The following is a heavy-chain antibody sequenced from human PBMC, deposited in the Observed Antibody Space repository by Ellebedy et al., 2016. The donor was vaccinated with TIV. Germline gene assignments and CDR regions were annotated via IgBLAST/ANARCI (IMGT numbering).Heavy chain of an antibody. CDR2: INGSGGST. Sequence: GESLKISCAASVLTFSSYAMSWVRQAPGKGLEWVSTINGSGGSTFYADSVKGRFTISRDNSKNTLYLQMNSLRAEDTAVYYCAEDRHSGNIDYWGQGTLVTVSS. J-gene: IGHJ4*02. CDR3: AEDRHSGNIDY. V-gene: IGHV3-23*01. D-gene: IGHD1-26*01. CDR1: VLTFSSYA.